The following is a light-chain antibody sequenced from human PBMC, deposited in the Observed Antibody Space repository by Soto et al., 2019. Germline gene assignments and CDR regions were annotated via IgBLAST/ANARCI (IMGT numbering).Light chain of an antibody. CDR2: DVT. Sequence: QSALTQPPSVSGSPGQSVTISCTGTTSDIGGYKYVSWYQQLPGKAPKLMIFDVTKRPSGVPDRFSGSNSGNTASLTISGLQAEDEAIYYCCSYARTTHVFGPGTKLTVL. V-gene: IGLV2-11*01. J-gene: IGLJ1*01. CDR1: TSDIGGYKY. CDR3: CSYARTTHV.